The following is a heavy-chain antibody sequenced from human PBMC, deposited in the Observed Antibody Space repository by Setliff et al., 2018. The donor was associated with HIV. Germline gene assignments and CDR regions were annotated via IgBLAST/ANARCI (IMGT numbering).Heavy chain of an antibody. D-gene: IGHD6-6*01. J-gene: IGHJ4*02. CDR2: IIPIFGTA. Sequence: SVKVSCKASGGTFSSYAISWVRQAPGQGLEWMGGIIPIFGTANYAQRFQGRVTITADESTSTAYMELSSLRSEDTAVYYCAREGGPYSSSSVGFDYWGQGTLVTVSS. CDR1: GGTFSSYA. V-gene: IGHV1-69*13. CDR3: AREGGPYSSSSVGFDY.